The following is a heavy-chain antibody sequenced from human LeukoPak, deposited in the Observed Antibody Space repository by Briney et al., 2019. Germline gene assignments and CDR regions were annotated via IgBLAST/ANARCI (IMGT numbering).Heavy chain of an antibody. J-gene: IGHJ6*03. D-gene: IGHD2-2*01. CDR2: IYYSGST. Sequence: TPSQTLSLTCTVSGGSISSYYWSWIRQPPGKGLEWIGYIYYSGSTNYNPSLKSRVTISVDTSKNQFSLKLSSVTAADTAVYYCARVRYCSSTSCYFIMDVWGKGTTVTVSS. CDR1: GGSISSYY. CDR3: ARVRYCSSTSCYFIMDV. V-gene: IGHV4-59*01.